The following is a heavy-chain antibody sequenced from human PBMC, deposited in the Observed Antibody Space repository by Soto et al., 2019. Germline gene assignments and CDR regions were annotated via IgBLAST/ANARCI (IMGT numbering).Heavy chain of an antibody. J-gene: IGHJ4*02. D-gene: IGHD5-18*01. Sequence: GAPVKVSCKAPGGTFSTYAISWVRQAPGQGLEWMGGIIPMFGTANYAQRFQDRVTITADESTNTVYMELSSLRSEDTAVYFCASGIQLWLRRINNGYSGWGQGTLVTVSS. CDR1: GGTFSTYA. V-gene: IGHV1-69*13. CDR3: ASGIQLWLRRINNGYSG. CDR2: IIPMFGTA.